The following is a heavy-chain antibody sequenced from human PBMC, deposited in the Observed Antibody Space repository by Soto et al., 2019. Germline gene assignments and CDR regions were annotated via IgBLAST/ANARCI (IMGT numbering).Heavy chain of an antibody. J-gene: IGHJ3*02. D-gene: IGHD3-22*01. Sequence: GPAQLCCDSSGVTHERNTINWVHQENRKGLEWVSFIGSRTSDIYYADSVKGRFTISRDNAKNSLYLDLTRLRAEDTAVYFCVRDYYDTSGYPNTFDIWGQGTLV. V-gene: IGHV3-21*01. CDR1: GVTHERNT. CDR2: IGSRTSDI. CDR3: VRDYYDTSGYPNTFDI.